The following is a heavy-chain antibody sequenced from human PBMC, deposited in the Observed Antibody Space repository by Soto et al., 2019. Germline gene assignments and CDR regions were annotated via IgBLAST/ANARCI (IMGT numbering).Heavy chain of an antibody. CDR1: GGSISSSSYY. Sequence: SETLSLTCTVSGGSISSSSYYWGWIRQPPGKGLEWIGSIYYSGSTYYNPSLKSRVTISVDTSKNQFSLKLSSVTAADTAVYYCARQRVVTVALYFDYWGQGTLVTVSS. D-gene: IGHD3-22*01. CDR2: IYYSGST. J-gene: IGHJ4*02. V-gene: IGHV4-39*01. CDR3: ARQRVVTVALYFDY.